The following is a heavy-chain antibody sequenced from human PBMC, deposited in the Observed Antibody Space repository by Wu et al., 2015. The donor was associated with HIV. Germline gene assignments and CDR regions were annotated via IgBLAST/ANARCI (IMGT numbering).Heavy chain of an antibody. V-gene: IGHV1-8*02. CDR3: ARGYLVSRGSRDYYMDV. D-gene: IGHD1-26*01. CDR1: GYSFTNFD. J-gene: IGHJ6*03. Sequence: QVQLVQSGAEVKRSGASVKVSCTASGYSFTNFDINWVRQATGQGLEWVGWMNPNTGNRGYAQKFQGRVTFSKNSSISTAYMDLSRLTSADTAVYFCARGYLVSRGSRDYYMDVWAKGPTVTVFS. CDR2: MNPNTGNR.